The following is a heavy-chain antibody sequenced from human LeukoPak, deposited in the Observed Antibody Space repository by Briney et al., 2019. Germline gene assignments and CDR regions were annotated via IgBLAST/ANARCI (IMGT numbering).Heavy chain of an antibody. D-gene: IGHD4-17*01. CDR1: GGSFSGYY. CDR3: ARAMWDYGDYVSVY. J-gene: IGHJ4*02. Sequence: SETLSLTCAVYGGSFSGYYWSWIRQPPGKGLEWIGEINHSGSTNYNPSLKSRVTISVDTSKNQFSLKLSSVTAADTAVYYCARAMWDYGDYVSVYWGQGTLVTVSS. CDR2: INHSGST. V-gene: IGHV4-34*01.